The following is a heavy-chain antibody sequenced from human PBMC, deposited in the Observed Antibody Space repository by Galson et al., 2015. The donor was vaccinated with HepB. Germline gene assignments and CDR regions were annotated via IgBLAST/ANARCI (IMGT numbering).Heavy chain of an antibody. V-gene: IGHV3-66*01. CDR1: GFAVSSNY. D-gene: IGHD6-19*01. CDR2: IYSGGST. Sequence: SLRLSCAASGFAVSSNYMSWVRQAPGKGLEWVSVIYSGGSTYYADSVKGRFTISRDNSKNTLYLQMNSLRAEDTAVYYCAVASDSSGESFDYWGQGTLVTVSS. CDR3: AVASDSSGESFDY. J-gene: IGHJ4*02.